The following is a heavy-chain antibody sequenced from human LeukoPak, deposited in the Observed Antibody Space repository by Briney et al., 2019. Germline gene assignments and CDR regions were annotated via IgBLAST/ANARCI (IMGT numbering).Heavy chain of an antibody. J-gene: IGHJ4*02. V-gene: IGHV4-34*01. CDR3: ARDHSSSWYPGY. CDR1: GGSFSGYY. CDR2: INHSGST. D-gene: IGHD6-13*01. Sequence: SETLSLTCAVYGGSFSGYYWSWIRQPPGKGLEWIGEINHSGSTNYNPSLKSRVTISVDTSKNQFSLKLSSVTAADTAVYYCARDHSSSWYPGYWGQGTLVTVSS.